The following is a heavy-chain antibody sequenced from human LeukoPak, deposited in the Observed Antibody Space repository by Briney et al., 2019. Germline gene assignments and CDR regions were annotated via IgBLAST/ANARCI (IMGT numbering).Heavy chain of an antibody. V-gene: IGHV3-53*01. CDR1: GFAVSNKF. CDR2: IRVGDVA. Sequence: GGSLRLSCAASGFAVSNKFMYWVRQAPGKGLEWVSVIRVGDVAHYADSVKGRFTTSRDSSKNTVYLQMESLRVEDTAVYYCAREDNGGATDDGFDVWGHGTVVTVSS. CDR3: AREDNGGATDDGFDV. J-gene: IGHJ3*01. D-gene: IGHD3-16*01.